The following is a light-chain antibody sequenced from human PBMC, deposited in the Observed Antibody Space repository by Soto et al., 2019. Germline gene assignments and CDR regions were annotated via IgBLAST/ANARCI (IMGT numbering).Light chain of an antibody. CDR3: QQYGGPWT. CDR1: QSVSSTY. J-gene: IGKJ1*01. CDR2: GAS. V-gene: IGKV3-20*01. Sequence: EIVLTQSPGTLSLSPGERATLSCRASQSVSSTYLAWHQQKPGQAPRLLIFGASSRASGIPDRFSGSGSGTDFTLTISRLEPEDFAVYYCQQYGGPWTFGQGTKVEIK.